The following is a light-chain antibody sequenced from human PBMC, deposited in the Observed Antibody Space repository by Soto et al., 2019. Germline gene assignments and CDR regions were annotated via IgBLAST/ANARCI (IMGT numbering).Light chain of an antibody. CDR2: EVS. V-gene: IGLV2-23*02. Sequence: QSVLTQPASVSGSPGQSITISCTGSSGDIGNYDLVSWYQQIPGRAPKLMIFEVSRRPSGVSNRFSGSKSGNTASLTISGLQAEDEAHYYCCSYVGSDTYVIFGGGTKLTVL. CDR1: SGDIGNYDL. CDR3: CSYVGSDTYVI. J-gene: IGLJ2*01.